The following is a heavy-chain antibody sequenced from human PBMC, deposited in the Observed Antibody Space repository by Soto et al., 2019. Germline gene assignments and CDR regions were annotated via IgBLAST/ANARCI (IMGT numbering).Heavy chain of an antibody. CDR1: GFTFSSSS. CDR2: ISGTSDYI. CDR3: AREGQADNYYYYGMDV. J-gene: IGHJ6*02. Sequence: GGSLRLSCATSGFTFSSSSMNWVRQAPGKRLEWVSSISGTSDYIDYADAVKGRFTISRDNAKNSLYLQMNSLRAEDTAVYYCAREGQADNYYYYGMDVWGQGTTVTVSS. V-gene: IGHV3-21*01. D-gene: IGHD2-15*01.